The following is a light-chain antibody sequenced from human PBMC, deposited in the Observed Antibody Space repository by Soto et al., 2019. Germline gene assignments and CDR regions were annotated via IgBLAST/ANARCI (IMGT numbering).Light chain of an antibody. J-gene: IGKJ3*01. CDR1: QSISTW. V-gene: IGKV1-5*01. CDR2: DAS. Sequence: IQMTQSPSTLSASVGDRVTITCRASQSISTWLAWYQKKPGKAPKFLIYDASSLQSGVPSRFSGSRSGTELTLTISRMQPDDFATYYCQQYNSYPFTFGPGTKVDVK. CDR3: QQYNSYPFT.